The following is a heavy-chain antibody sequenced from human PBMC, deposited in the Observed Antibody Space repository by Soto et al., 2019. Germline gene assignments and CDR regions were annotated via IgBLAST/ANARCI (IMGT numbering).Heavy chain of an antibody. CDR2: FYHSGTT. CDR3: ARDRGYSYGLDAFDI. D-gene: IGHD5-18*01. J-gene: IGHJ3*02. Sequence: PSETLSLTCTVSGDSIKNYFWSWVRQPPGKGLEWIGHFYHSGTTNYSPALKSRVTISIDKSKNQLSLKLSSVTAADTAVYYCARDRGYSYGLDAFDIWGQGTMVT. V-gene: IGHV4-59*12. CDR1: GDSIKNYF.